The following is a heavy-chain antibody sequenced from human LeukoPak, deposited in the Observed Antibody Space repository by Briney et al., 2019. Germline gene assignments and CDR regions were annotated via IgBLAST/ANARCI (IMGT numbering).Heavy chain of an antibody. J-gene: IGHJ4*02. CDR2: INHSGST. CDR3: ARHKRGSSWYPSAGIDY. V-gene: IGHV4-34*01. D-gene: IGHD6-13*01. Sequence: SETLSLTCTVSGGSISGYYWSWIRQPPGKGLEWIGEINHSGSTNYNPSLKSRVTISVDTSKNQFSLKLGSVTAADTAVYYCARHKRGSSWYPSAGIDYWGQGTLVTVSS. CDR1: GGSISGYY.